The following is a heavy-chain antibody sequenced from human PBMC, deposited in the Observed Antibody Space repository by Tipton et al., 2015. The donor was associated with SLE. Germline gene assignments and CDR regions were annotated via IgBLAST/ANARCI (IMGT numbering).Heavy chain of an antibody. CDR1: GGSISSSSYY. Sequence: LRLSCTVSGGSISSSSYYWGWIRQPPGKGLEWIGSIFYSGSSYYNPSLNSRVTISVDTSKNQFSLKLSSVTAADTAVYYCAREATAIEVRYYYHYYMDVWGKGTTVTISS. D-gene: IGHD5-18*01. CDR3: AREATAIEVRYYYHYYMDV. J-gene: IGHJ6*03. V-gene: IGHV4-39*07. CDR2: IFYSGSS.